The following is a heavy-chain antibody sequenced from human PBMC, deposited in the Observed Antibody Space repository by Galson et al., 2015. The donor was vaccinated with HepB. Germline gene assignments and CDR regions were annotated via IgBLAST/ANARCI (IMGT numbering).Heavy chain of an antibody. CDR3: ARSHLKQQQLVPDY. CDR1: GYTFTGYY. J-gene: IGHJ4*02. D-gene: IGHD6-13*01. Sequence: SVKVSCKASGYTFTGYYMHWVRQAPGQGLEWMGWINPNSGGTNYAQKFQGWVTMTRDTSISTAYMELSRLRSDDTAVYYCARSHLKQQQLVPDYWGQGTLVTVSS. CDR2: INPNSGGT. V-gene: IGHV1-2*04.